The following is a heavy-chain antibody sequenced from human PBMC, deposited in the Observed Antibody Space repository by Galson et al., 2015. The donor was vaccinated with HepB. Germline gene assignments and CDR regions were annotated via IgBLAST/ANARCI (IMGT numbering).Heavy chain of an antibody. CDR2: ISAGGGET. J-gene: IGHJ4*02. CDR1: GFTFASSG. CDR3: AKDFCRADNCDPFDY. Sequence: SLRLSCAASGFTFASSGMSWVRQAPGKGLEWVSLISAGGGETRYADSVKGRFTVSRDNSKNTLYLQMNSVRVEDTAVYFCAKDFCRADNCDPFDYWGQGTLVTVSS. V-gene: IGHV3-23*01. D-gene: IGHD2-15*01.